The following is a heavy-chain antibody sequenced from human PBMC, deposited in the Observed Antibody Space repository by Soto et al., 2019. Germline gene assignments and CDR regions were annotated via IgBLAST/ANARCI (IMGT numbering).Heavy chain of an antibody. Sequence: QVQLVESGGGVVQPGRSLRLSCAASGCTLSSYAMHWVRQAPGKGLEWVAVISYDGSNKYYADSVKGRFTISRDNSKNTLYLQMNSLRAEDTAVYYCARDLVVLRYFDWLRGGGWYFDLWGRGTLVTVSS. D-gene: IGHD3-9*01. CDR3: ARDLVVLRYFDWLRGGGWYFDL. CDR1: GCTLSSYA. V-gene: IGHV3-30-3*01. J-gene: IGHJ2*01. CDR2: ISYDGSNK.